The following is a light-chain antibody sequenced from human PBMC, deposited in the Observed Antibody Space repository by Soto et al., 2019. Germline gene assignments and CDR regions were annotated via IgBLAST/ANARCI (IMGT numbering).Light chain of an antibody. Sequence: QSVLTQPLSASGTPGQGVTISSSGSSSNIGSNYVYWYQQLPGTAPKLLIYRNNQRPSGVPDRFSGSKSGTSASLAISGLRSEDQADYYCAAWDDSLSGVVFGGGTQLTVL. CDR3: AAWDDSLSGVV. V-gene: IGLV1-47*01. CDR2: RNN. CDR1: SSNIGSNY. J-gene: IGLJ7*01.